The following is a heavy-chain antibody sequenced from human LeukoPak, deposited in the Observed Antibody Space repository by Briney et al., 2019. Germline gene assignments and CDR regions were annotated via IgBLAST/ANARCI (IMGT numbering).Heavy chain of an antibody. CDR2: IIPILGIA. CDR3: ARDSYYDSSGYLVS. V-gene: IGHV1-69*04. J-gene: IGHJ4*02. Sequence: ASVKVSCKASGYTFTGYYMHWVRQAPGQGLEWMGRIIPILGIANYAQKFQGRVTITADKSTSTAYMELSSLGSEDTAVYYCARDSYYDSSGYLVSWGQGTLVTVSS. D-gene: IGHD3-22*01. CDR1: GYTFTGYY.